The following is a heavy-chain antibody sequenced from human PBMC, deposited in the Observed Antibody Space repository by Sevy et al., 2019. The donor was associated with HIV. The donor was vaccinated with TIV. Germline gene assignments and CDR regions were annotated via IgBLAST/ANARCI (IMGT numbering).Heavy chain of an antibody. J-gene: IGHJ4*02. CDR2: ISKDGSKK. V-gene: IGHV3-30*18. CDR3: AKLRSAFGPLDD. CDR1: GFTFSSHG. D-gene: IGHD3-16*01. Sequence: GGSLRLSCAASGFTFSSHGMHWVRQAPGKGLEWVAFISKDGSKKYYTDSVKGRLTISRDNSKNTVYLQMNSLRADDTAVYSCAKLRSAFGPLDDWGQGTLVTVSS.